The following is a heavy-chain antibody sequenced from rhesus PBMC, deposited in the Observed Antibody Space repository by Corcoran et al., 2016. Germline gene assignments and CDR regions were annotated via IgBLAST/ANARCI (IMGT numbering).Heavy chain of an antibody. V-gene: IGHV4-80*01. Sequence: QVQLQESGPGLVKPSETLSLTCAVSGVSFTNYWWSWIRQPPGKGLEWIGEINGDRGTTTYSPSRKGRVTISRDASKKQFSLKLSSATAADTAVYYCTRGVYGSGSYSGDYWGQGVLVTVSS. CDR1: GVSFTNYW. D-gene: IGHD3-28*01. CDR2: INGDRGTT. J-gene: IGHJ4*01. CDR3: TRGVYGSGSYSGDY.